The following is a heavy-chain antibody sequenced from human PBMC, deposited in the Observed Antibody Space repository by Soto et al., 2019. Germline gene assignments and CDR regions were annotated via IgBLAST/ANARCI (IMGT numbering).Heavy chain of an antibody. Sequence: EVQLLESGGDFVQPGGSLRLSCVASGFTFSPYAMAWVRQASGKGLEWVAAISGTGVYSYYADSVKGRFTISTDNYKNRVFLKMSSLRAADTAIYYCARISCGGSRCYVASGAGSRFDHWGQGTQVAVS. J-gene: IGHJ4*02. V-gene: IGHV3-23*01. CDR2: ISGTGVYS. CDR3: ARISCGGSRCYVASGAGSRFDH. D-gene: IGHD2-15*01. CDR1: GFTFSPYA.